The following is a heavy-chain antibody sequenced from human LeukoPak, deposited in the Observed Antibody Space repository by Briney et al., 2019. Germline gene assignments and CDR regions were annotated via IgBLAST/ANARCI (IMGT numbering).Heavy chain of an antibody. CDR3: AKASLYDSSGYYRHYYYGMDV. V-gene: IGHV3-23*01. D-gene: IGHD3-22*01. CDR1: GFTFSSYA. Sequence: GRSLRFSCAASGFTFSSYAMSCVRQAPGKGLEWVSAISGIGGSTYYADSVKGRFTISRDNSKNTLYLQMNSVRAEDTGVYYCAKASLYDSSGYYRHYYYGMDVWGQGTTVTVSS. J-gene: IGHJ6*02. CDR2: ISGIGGST.